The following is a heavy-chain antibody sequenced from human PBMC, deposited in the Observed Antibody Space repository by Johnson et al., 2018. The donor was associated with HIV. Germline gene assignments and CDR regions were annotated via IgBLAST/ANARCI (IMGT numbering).Heavy chain of an antibody. Sequence: VRLVESGGGLVQPGGSLRLSCAASGFTFSSYDMHWVRQATGQGLEWVSAIGTAGDTYYPGSVKGRFTISRENAKNSLYLQMNSLRAGDTAVYYCARAIGDGYPGMKAFDIWGQGTMVTVSS. D-gene: IGHD5-24*01. CDR1: GFTFSSYD. CDR3: ARAIGDGYPGMKAFDI. CDR2: IGTAGDT. J-gene: IGHJ3*02. V-gene: IGHV3-13*01.